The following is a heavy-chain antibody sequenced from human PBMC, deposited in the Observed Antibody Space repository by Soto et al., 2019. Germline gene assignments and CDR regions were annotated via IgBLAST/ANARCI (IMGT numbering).Heavy chain of an antibody. D-gene: IGHD3-3*01. CDR3: ARRRLYDFWSGYYYYYGMDV. Sequence: PSETLSLTCAVYGGSFSGYYWSWIRQPPGKGLEWIGEINHSGSTNYNPSLKSRVTISVDTSKNQFSLKMSSVTAADTAVYYCARRRLYDFWSGYYYYYGMDVWGQGTTVTVSS. V-gene: IGHV4-34*01. CDR2: INHSGST. CDR1: GGSFSGYY. J-gene: IGHJ6*02.